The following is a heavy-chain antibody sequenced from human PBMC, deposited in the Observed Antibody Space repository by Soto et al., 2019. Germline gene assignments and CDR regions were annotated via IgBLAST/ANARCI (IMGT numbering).Heavy chain of an antibody. Sequence: EVQLVESGGGLVQPGGSLRLSCAASGFTFSSYSMNWVRQAPGKGLEWVSYISSSSSTIYYADSVKGRFTISRDNAKNALYLQMNSLRAEDTAVYYCARELSSGWDCYFDYWGQGTLVTVSS. D-gene: IGHD6-19*01. CDR3: ARELSSGWDCYFDY. CDR2: ISSSSSTI. J-gene: IGHJ4*02. CDR1: GFTFSSYS. V-gene: IGHV3-48*01.